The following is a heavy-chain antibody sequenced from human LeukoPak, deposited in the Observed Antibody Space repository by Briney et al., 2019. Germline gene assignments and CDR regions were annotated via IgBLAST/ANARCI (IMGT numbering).Heavy chain of an antibody. D-gene: IGHD6-13*01. CDR3: ARGVAAPGTGGVSWFDP. CDR2: IYSSGST. J-gene: IGHJ5*02. CDR1: GGSIGSYY. Sequence: SETLSLTCTVSGGSIGSYYWSWIRQPPGKGLGWIGYIYSSGSTNYNPSLKSRVTISLDTSKNQFSLKLSFVTAADTAVYYCARGVAAPGTGGVSWFDPWGQGTLVTVSS. V-gene: IGHV4-59*01.